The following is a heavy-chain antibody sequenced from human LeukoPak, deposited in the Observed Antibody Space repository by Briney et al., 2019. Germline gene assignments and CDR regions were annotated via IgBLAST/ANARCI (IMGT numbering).Heavy chain of an antibody. CDR3: ARDRDYDFWSGYYGFFDY. CDR1: GYTFTSYG. Sequence: ASVKVSCKASGYTFTSYGISWVRQAPGQGLEWMGWISAYNGNTNYAQKLQGRVTMTTDTSTSTAYMELRSLRSGDTAVYYCARDRDYDFWSGYYGFFDYWGQGTLVTVSS. J-gene: IGHJ4*02. V-gene: IGHV1-18*01. D-gene: IGHD3-3*01. CDR2: ISAYNGNT.